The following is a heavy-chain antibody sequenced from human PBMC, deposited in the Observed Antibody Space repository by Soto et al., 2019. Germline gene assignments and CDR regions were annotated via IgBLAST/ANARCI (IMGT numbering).Heavy chain of an antibody. J-gene: IGHJ4*02. CDR2: ISYDGSNK. CDR3: ASLAVYSSGWYHSMGDYFDY. V-gene: IGHV3-30-3*01. Sequence: QVQLVESGGGVVQPGRSLRLSCAASGFTFSSYAMHWVRQAPGKGLEWVAVISYDGSNKYYADSVKGRFTISRDNSKNTLYLQMNSLRAEDTAVYYCASLAVYSSGWYHSMGDYFDYWGQGTLVTVSS. D-gene: IGHD6-19*01. CDR1: GFTFSSYA.